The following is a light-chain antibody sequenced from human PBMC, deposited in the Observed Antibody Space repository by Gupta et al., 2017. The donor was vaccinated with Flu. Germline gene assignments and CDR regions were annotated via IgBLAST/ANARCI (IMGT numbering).Light chain of an antibody. CDR1: NIGAKS. J-gene: IGLJ1*01. CDR2: SDD. V-gene: IGLV3-21*04. Sequence: SYVLTQPPSVSAAPGQTARVTCGGINIGAKSVHWFQPRPGQAPILVIYSDDDRPSGIPERFSGSNSGNTATLTISRVEAGDEADYYCQVWDRFSGHRVFGPGTKVTVL. CDR3: QVWDRFSGHRV.